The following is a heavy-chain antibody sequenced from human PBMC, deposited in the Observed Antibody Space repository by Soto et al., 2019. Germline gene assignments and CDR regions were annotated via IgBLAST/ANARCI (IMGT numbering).Heavy chain of an antibody. CDR3: ARAGDWFGELFLDP. V-gene: IGHV1-18*01. J-gene: IGHJ5*02. D-gene: IGHD3-10*01. Sequence: QVQLVQSGAEVKKPGASVKVSCKASGYTFTSYGISWVRQAPGQGLEWMGWISAYNGNTNYAQKLQGRVTMTTDTLXSTAYRELRSLRSADTAVYYCARAGDWFGELFLDPWGQGTLVTVSS. CDR1: GYTFTSYG. CDR2: ISAYNGNT.